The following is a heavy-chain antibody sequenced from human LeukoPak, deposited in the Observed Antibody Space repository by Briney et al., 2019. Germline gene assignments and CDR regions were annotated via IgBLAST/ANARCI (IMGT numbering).Heavy chain of an antibody. D-gene: IGHD1-1*01. CDR3: ARVGTDWNDETYFDY. V-gene: IGHV3-21*01. CDR2: ISSSSYI. J-gene: IGHJ4*02. CDR1: GFTFSSYS. Sequence: GGSLRLSCEASGFTFSSYSMNWVRQAPGKGLEWVSSISSSSYIYYADSVKGRFTISRDNAKNSLYLQMNSLRAEDTAVYYCARVGTDWNDETYFDYWGQGTLVTVSS.